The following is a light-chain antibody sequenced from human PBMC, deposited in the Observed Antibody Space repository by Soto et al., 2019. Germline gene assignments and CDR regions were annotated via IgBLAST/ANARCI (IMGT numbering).Light chain of an antibody. CDR3: SSHTSRSTTV. Sequence: QSVLTQPAAVSGSPGQSITISCTGTSSDVGGYNYVSWYQQHPGKAPKLMIYDVSNRPSGVSNRFSGSKSGNTASLTISGLQGEDEDDYYCSSHTSRSTTVVATGTKVXVL. CDR1: SSDVGGYNY. V-gene: IGLV2-14*01. J-gene: IGLJ1*01. CDR2: DVS.